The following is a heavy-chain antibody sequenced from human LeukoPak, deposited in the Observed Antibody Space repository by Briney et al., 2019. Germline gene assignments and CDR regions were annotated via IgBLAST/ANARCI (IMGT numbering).Heavy chain of an antibody. CDR3: AKEYCSSTSCYIDY. J-gene: IGHJ4*02. D-gene: IGHD2-2*02. Sequence: PAGGSLRLSCAASGFTFDDYAMHWVRQAPGKGLEWVSGISWNSGSIGYADSVKGRFTISRDSAKNSLYLQMNSLRAEDTALYYCAKEYCSSTSCYIDYWGQGTLVTVSS. V-gene: IGHV3-9*01. CDR2: ISWNSGSI. CDR1: GFTFDDYA.